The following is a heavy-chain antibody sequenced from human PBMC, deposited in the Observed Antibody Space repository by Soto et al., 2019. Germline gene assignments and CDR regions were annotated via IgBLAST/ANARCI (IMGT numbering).Heavy chain of an antibody. J-gene: IGHJ5*02. D-gene: IGHD4-4*01. CDR2: INHSGST. Sequence: PSETLSLTCAVYGGSFSGYYWSWIRQPPGKGLEWIGEINHSGSTNYNPSLKSRVTISVDTSKNQFSLKLSSVTAADTAVYYCARQGGNYGDGWFDPWGQGTLVTVSS. CDR3: ARQGGNYGDGWFDP. V-gene: IGHV4-34*01. CDR1: GGSFSGYY.